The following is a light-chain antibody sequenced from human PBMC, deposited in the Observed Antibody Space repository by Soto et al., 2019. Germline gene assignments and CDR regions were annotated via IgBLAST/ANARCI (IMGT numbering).Light chain of an antibody. Sequence: QSALTQPPSASGSPVPAVTISCTGTSRDVGAYNYVSWYQQHPGKAPTLMISEVSKRPSGVPDRFSGSKSGNTASLTVSGLQAEDEADYYCSSYAGSNNVVFGGGTKLTVL. J-gene: IGLJ3*02. CDR1: SRDVGAYNY. V-gene: IGLV2-8*01. CDR2: EVS. CDR3: SSYAGSNNVV.